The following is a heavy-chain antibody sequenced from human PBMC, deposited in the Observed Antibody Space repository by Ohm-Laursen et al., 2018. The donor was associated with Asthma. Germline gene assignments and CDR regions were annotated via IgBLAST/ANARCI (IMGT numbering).Heavy chain of an antibody. CDR2: ISGSGGST. Sequence: SLRLSCAASGFTFSSYAMSWVRQAPGKGLEWVSAISGSGGSTYYADSVKGRFTISRDNSKNTLYLQMNSLRAEDTAVYYCARDNDYGSGSYYDYWGQGTLVTVSS. CDR3: ARDNDYGSGSYYDY. V-gene: IGHV3-23*01. J-gene: IGHJ4*02. D-gene: IGHD3-10*01. CDR1: GFTFSSYA.